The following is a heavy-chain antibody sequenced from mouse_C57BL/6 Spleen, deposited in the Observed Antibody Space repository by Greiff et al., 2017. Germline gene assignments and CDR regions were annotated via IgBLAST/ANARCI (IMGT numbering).Heavy chain of an antibody. CDR2: IDPSDSYT. CDR1: GYTFTSYW. Sequence: QVHVKQPGAELVMPGASVKLSCKASGYTFTSYWMHWVKQRPGQGLEWIGEIDPSDSYTNYNQKFKGKSTLTVDKSSSTAYMQLSSLTSEDSAVYYCARSESYDGYSWFAYWGQGTLVTVSA. J-gene: IGHJ3*01. CDR3: ARSESYDGYSWFAY. V-gene: IGHV1-69*01. D-gene: IGHD2-3*01.